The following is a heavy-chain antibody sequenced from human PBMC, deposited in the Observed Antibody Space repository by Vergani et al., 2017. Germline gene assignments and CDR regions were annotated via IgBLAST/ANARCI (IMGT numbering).Heavy chain of an antibody. CDR3: ARVGHYDFWSGRGYYYYYMDV. CDR2: IYYSGST. J-gene: IGHJ6*03. D-gene: IGHD3-3*01. CDR1: GGSISSGDYY. Sequence: QVQLQESGPGLVKPSQTLSLTCTVSGGSISSGDYYWSWIRQPPGKGLEWIGYIYYSGSTNYNPSLKSRVTISVDTSKNQFSLKLSSVTAADTAVYYCARVGHYDFWSGRGYYYYYMDVWGKGTTVTVSS. V-gene: IGHV4-61*08.